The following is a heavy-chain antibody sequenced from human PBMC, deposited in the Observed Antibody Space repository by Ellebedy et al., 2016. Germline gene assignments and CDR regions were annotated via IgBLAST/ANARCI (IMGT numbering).Heavy chain of an antibody. CDR1: GGSISSYY. CDR2: IYSSGHT. D-gene: IGHD5-18*01. CDR3: AREDSAMVGINYYPFYVDY. Sequence: SETLSLXCTVSGGSISSYYWNWIRQPAGKALEWVGRIYSSGHTNYIPSLQSRVTMSMDTSQNHFSLKLNSVTAADTAVYYCAREDSAMVGINYYPFYVDYWGQGTLVTVSS. J-gene: IGHJ4*02. V-gene: IGHV4-4*07.